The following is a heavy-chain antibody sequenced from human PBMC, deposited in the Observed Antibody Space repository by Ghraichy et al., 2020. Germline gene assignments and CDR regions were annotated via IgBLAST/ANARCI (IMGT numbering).Heavy chain of an antibody. CDR2: INTNTGNP. Sequence: ASVKVSCKASGYTFTSYAMNWVRQAPGQGLEWMGWINTNTGNPTYAQGFTGRFVFSLDTSVSTAYLQISSLKAEDTAVYYCASPLASRSVALREQDPDYYYYMDVWGKGTTVTVSS. D-gene: IGHD1-26*01. CDR1: GYTFTSYA. CDR3: ASPLASRSVALREQDPDYYYYMDV. V-gene: IGHV7-4-1*02. J-gene: IGHJ6*03.